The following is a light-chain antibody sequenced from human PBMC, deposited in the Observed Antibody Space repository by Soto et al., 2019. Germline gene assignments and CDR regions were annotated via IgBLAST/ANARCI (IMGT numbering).Light chain of an antibody. V-gene: IGKV1-17*01. J-gene: IGKJ1*01. CDR1: QGIRND. Sequence: DIQMTQFPSSLSASVGDRVTITCRASQGIRNDLGWYQQKPEKAPKRLIYAASSLQSGVQSRFSGSGSGTEFPLTISSLQPEVSATFYCLQHSTYPLTFGQGTKVEIK. CDR3: LQHSTYPLT. CDR2: AAS.